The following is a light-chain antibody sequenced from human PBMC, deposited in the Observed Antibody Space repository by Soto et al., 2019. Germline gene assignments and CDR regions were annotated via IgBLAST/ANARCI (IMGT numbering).Light chain of an antibody. CDR2: TDN. CDR1: SSNIGSNA. Sequence: QSVLTQPPSASGTPGQRVTISCSGSSSNIGSNAVNWYQQFPGTAPKLLIYTDNQRPSGVPDRFSGFKSGTSASLAISGLQSEDEADYFCAAWYGRLNAYVFGTGTKVTVL. J-gene: IGLJ1*01. CDR3: AAWYGRLNAYV. V-gene: IGLV1-44*01.